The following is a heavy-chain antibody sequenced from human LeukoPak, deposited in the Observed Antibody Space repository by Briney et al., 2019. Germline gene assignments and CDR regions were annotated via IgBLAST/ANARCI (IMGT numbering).Heavy chain of an antibody. CDR1: GGSISSSSFY. J-gene: IGHJ5*02. CDR2: IYYSGST. D-gene: IGHD2/OR15-2a*01. CDR3: ARHNIVLVRDNWFDP. V-gene: IGHV4-39*01. Sequence: SETLSLTCTVSGGSISSSSFYWGWIRQPPGRGLEWIGSIYYSGSTSYNPSLKSRVTISVDTSKNQFSLKLSSVTAADTAVYYCARHNIVLVRDNWFDPWGQGTLVPVSS.